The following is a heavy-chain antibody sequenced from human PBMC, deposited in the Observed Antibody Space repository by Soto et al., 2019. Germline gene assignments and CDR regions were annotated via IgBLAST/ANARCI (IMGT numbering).Heavy chain of an antibody. V-gene: IGHV3-48*01. CDR3: ARDKVRGFMTTVTELDY. D-gene: IGHD4-17*01. Sequence: EVQLVESGGGLVQPGGSLRLSCAASGFTFSSYTMNWVRQAPGKGLEWVSYISSSSSTIYYADSVKGRFTISRDNAKNSLYLQMNSLGAEDTAVYYCARDKVRGFMTTVTELDYWGQGTLVTVSS. CDR1: GFTFSSYT. CDR2: ISSSSSTI. J-gene: IGHJ4*02.